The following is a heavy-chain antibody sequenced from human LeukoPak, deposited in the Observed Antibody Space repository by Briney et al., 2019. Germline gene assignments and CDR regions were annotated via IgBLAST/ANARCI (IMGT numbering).Heavy chain of an antibody. Sequence: PGGSLRLSCVASGFTFGKYWMSWVRQAPGKGLEWVANIKLDGSEKNYVDSVKGRFTISRDNTKNSLYQQMNSLRAEDTAVFYCARGRPHGNDYWGQGTLVTVSS. V-gene: IGHV3-7*03. CDR1: GFTFGKYW. J-gene: IGHJ4*02. CDR3: ARGRPHGNDY. D-gene: IGHD4-23*01. CDR2: IKLDGSEK.